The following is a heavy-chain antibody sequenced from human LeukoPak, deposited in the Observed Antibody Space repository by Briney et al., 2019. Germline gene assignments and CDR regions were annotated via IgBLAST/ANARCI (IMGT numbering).Heavy chain of an antibody. D-gene: IGHD3-22*01. CDR1: GGSTNNYY. V-gene: IGHV4-59*08. CDR2: IYYSGST. Sequence: SETLSLTCAVSGGSTNNYYWGWIRQPPGKGLEWIGYIYYSGSTNYNPSLKSRVTISVDTSKNEFSLRLSSVTAADTAVYYCARLVVMGLYFDYWGQGTLVTVSS. CDR3: ARLVVMGLYFDY. J-gene: IGHJ4*02.